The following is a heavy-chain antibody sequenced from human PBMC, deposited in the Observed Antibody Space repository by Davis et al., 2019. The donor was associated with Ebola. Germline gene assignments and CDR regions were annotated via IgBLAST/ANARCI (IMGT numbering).Heavy chain of an antibody. V-gene: IGHV4-4*07. Sequence: PSETLSPTCTVPGTSIINHYWSRIRQPAGKGLEWRGRINTSGTTNYNPFLKSRVSISVATSKNQISLKLRSVTAADTAVYYCARDSGHITDFWSGSYTARLFDPWGHGTLVSVSS. CDR1: GTSIINHY. J-gene: IGHJ5*02. CDR2: INTSGTT. D-gene: IGHD3-3*01. CDR3: ARDSGHITDFWSGSYTARLFDP.